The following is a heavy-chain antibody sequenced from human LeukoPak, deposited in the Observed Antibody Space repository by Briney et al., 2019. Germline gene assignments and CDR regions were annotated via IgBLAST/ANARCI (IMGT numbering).Heavy chain of an antibody. V-gene: IGHV1-69*10. CDR3: ARSGYLDNWFDP. Sequence: ASVKVSCKASGGTFSSYTISWVRQAPGQGLEWMGGIIPILGIANYAQKFQGRVTITADKSTSTAYMELSSLRSEDMAVYYCARSGYLDNWFDPWGQGTLVTVSS. J-gene: IGHJ5*02. CDR2: IIPILGIA. CDR1: GGTFSSYT. D-gene: IGHD1-1*01.